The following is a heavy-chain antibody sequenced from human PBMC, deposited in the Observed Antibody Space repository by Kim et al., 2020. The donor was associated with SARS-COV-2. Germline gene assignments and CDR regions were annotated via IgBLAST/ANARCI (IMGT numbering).Heavy chain of an antibody. CDR2: IYYSGST. CDR1: GGSISSGGYY. V-gene: IGHV4-31*03. CDR3: ARAHRTIFGVVEYMDV. Sequence: SETLSLTCTVSGGSISSGGYYWSWIRQHPGKGLEWIGYIYYSGSTYSNPSHKTRVTISVDTSKNQFSLKLSSVTAADTADYYCARAHRTIFGVVEYMDVWGQGTTVTVSP. D-gene: IGHD3-3*01. J-gene: IGHJ6*01.